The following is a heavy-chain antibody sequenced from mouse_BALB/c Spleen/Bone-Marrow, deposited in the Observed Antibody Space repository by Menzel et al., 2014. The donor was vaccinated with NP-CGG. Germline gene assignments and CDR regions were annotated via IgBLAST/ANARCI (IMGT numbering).Heavy chain of an antibody. CDR2: IYPGNVNA. CDR3: ARWGTTVVDAMDY. Sequence: QVQLQQSGPELVKPGASVRISCKASGYTFTSYYIHWVKQRPGQGLEWIGWIYPGNVNAKYNEKFKGKATLTADKSSSTAYMQLNSLTSEDSAVYFCARWGTTVVDAMDYWGQGTSVTVSS. V-gene: IGHV1S56*01. D-gene: IGHD1-1*01. J-gene: IGHJ4*01. CDR1: GYTFTSYY.